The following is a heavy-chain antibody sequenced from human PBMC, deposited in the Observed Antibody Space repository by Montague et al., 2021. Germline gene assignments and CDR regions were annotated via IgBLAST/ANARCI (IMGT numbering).Heavy chain of an antibody. CDR3: ARERDRYYYMDI. V-gene: IGHV4-38-2*02. Sequence: SETLSLTCTVSRSLINSDYYCGWIRQPPGKGLEWMGSVSHGGRTYYNPSLKSRVTISVDTSNKHFSLKLSSVTAADTAMYYCARERDRYYYMDIWGKGTTITVSS. CDR2: VSHGGRT. CDR1: RSLINSDYY. J-gene: IGHJ6*03.